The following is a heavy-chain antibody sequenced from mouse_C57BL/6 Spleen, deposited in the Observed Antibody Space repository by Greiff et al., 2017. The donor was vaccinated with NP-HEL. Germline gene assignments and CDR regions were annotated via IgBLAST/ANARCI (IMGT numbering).Heavy chain of an antibody. V-gene: IGHV2-2*01. CDR1: GFSLTSYG. CDR2: IWSGGST. D-gene: IGHD1-1*01. J-gene: IGHJ4*01. CDR3: ARNDYGSSYLYYYAMDY. Sequence: QVQLKESGPGLVQPSQSLSITCTVSGFSLTSYGVHWVRQSPGKGLEWLGVIWSGGSTDYNAAFISRLSISKDNSKSQVFFKMNSLQADDTAIYYCARNDYGSSYLYYYAMDYWGQGTSVTVSS.